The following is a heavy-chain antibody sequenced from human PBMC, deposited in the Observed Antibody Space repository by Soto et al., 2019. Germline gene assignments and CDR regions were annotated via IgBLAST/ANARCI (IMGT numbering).Heavy chain of an antibody. CDR3: ARRVTKVTTLDY. J-gene: IGHJ4*02. CDR2: ISTGSATI. D-gene: IGHD4-17*01. CDR1: GFTFSSYN. V-gene: IGHV3-48*01. Sequence: PGGSLRLSCAASGFTFSSYNMNWVRQAPGKGLEWVSYISTGSATIHYADSVKGRFTISRDNAKNSLYLQMNNLRAEDTALYFCARRVTKVTTLDYWGQGTLVTVSS.